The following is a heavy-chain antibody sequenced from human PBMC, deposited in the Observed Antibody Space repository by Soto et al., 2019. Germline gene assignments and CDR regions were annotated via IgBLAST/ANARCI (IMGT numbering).Heavy chain of an antibody. CDR2: IIPIFGTA. J-gene: IGHJ4*02. D-gene: IGHD4-17*01. Sequence: GASVKVSCKASGGTFSSYAISLVRQAPGQGLEWMGGIIPIFGTANYAQKFQGRVTITADESTSTAYMELSSLRSEDTAVYYCARDYDYGDYARFDYWGQGTLVTVSS. V-gene: IGHV1-69*13. CDR3: ARDYDYGDYARFDY. CDR1: GGTFSSYA.